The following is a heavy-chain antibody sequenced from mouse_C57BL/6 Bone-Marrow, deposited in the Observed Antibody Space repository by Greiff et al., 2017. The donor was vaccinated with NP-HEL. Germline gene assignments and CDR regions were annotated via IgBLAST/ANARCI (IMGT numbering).Heavy chain of an antibody. V-gene: IGHV2-6-1*01. CDR1: GFSLTSYG. Sequence: VKLVESGPGLVAPSQRLSITCTVSGFSLTSYGVHWVRQPPGKGLEWLVVIWSDGSTTYNSALKSRLSISKDNAKSQVFLKMNSLQTDDTAMYYCARHYGRHGYFDVWGTGTTVTVSS. J-gene: IGHJ1*03. CDR2: IWSDGST. CDR3: ARHYGRHGYFDV. D-gene: IGHD1-1*02.